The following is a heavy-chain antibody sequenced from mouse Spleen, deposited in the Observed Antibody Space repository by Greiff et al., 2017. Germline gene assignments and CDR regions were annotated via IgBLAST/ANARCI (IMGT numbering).Heavy chain of an antibody. CDR1: GFSLTSYG. V-gene: IGHV2-2*01. Sequence: QVQLQQSGPGLVQPSQSLSITCTVSGFSLTSYGVHWVRQSPGKGLEWLGVIWSGGSTDYNAAFISRLSISKDNSKSQVFFKMNSLQADDTAIYYCARAYYSNWNYAMDYWGQGTSVTVSS. CDR2: IWSGGST. J-gene: IGHJ4*01. D-gene: IGHD2-5*01. CDR3: ARAYYSNWNYAMDY.